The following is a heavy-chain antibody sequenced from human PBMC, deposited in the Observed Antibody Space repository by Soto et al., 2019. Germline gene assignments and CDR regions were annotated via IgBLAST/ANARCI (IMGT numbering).Heavy chain of an antibody. CDR1: GYTFTSYD. Sequence: ASVKVSCKASGYTFTSYDINWVRQATGQGLEWMGWMNPNNGDTVYAQKFQGRVTMTTSTSISTAYMELSSLRSEDTAVYYCTRPLRRGSSSEGYWGQGTLVTVS. D-gene: IGHD2-2*01. V-gene: IGHV1-8*01. CDR3: TRPLRRGSSSEGY. J-gene: IGHJ4*02. CDR2: MNPNNGDT.